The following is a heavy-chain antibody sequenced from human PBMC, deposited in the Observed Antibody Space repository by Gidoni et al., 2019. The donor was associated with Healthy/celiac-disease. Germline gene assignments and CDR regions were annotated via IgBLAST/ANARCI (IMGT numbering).Heavy chain of an antibody. CDR3: ARGTGRRIDY. V-gene: IGHV4-34*01. CDR2: INHSGST. Sequence: QVQLQQWGAGLLKTAETLSLTCAAYGGSFSGYYWSWIRQPPGKGLEWIGEINHSGSTNYTPSLQSRVTISVDTSKTQFSLKLSSVPAADTAVYYCARGTGRRIDYWGQGTLVTVSS. J-gene: IGHJ4*02. CDR1: GGSFSGYY. D-gene: IGHD3-10*01.